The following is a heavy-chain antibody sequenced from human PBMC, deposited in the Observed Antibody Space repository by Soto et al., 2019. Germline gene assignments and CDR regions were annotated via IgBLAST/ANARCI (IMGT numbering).Heavy chain of an antibody. V-gene: IGHV3-30*18. CDR2: ISYDGSNK. Sequence: QVQLVESGGGVVQPGRSLRLSCAASGFTFSSYGMHWVRQAPGKGLEWVAVISYDGSNKYYADSVKGRFTISRDNSKNTLYLQMNSLRAEDTAVYYCAKTFDQGYCSSTSGRNYFDYWGQGTLVTVSS. CDR3: AKTFDQGYCSSTSGRNYFDY. CDR1: GFTFSSYG. J-gene: IGHJ4*02. D-gene: IGHD2-2*01.